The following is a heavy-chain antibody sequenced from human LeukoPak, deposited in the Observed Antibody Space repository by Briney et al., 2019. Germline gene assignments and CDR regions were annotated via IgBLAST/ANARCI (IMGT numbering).Heavy chain of an antibody. V-gene: IGHV3-15*01. CDR1: GFTFSNAW. J-gene: IGHJ3*02. D-gene: IGHD4-17*01. Sequence: PGGSLRLSCAASGFTFSNAWMSWVRQAPGKGLEWVGRIKSKTDGGTTDYAAPVKGRFTISRDDSKNTLYLQMNSLKTEDTAVYYCTTANKYDYGNAFDIWGQGTMVTVSS. CDR3: TTANKYDYGNAFDI. CDR2: IKSKTDGGTT.